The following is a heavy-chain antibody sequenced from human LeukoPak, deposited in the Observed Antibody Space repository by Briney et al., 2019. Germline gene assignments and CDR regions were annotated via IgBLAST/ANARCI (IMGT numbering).Heavy chain of an antibody. CDR1: GFTFTSSA. J-gene: IGHJ4*02. CDR2: IVVGSGNT. Sequence: GTSVNVSCKASGFTFTSSAVQWVRQARGQRLEWIGWIVVGSGNTNYAQKFQERVTITRDMSTSTAYMELSSLRSEDTAVYYCAAVYPAAAGNDYWGQGTLVTVSS. D-gene: IGHD6-13*01. CDR3: AAVYPAAAGNDY. V-gene: IGHV1-58*01.